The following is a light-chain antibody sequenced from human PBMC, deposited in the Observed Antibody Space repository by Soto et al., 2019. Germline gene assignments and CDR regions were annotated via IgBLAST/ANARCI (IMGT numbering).Light chain of an antibody. Sequence: EIVLTQSPATLSLSPGERATLSCRASQSVSSYLAWYQQKPGQAPWLLIYDASNRATGIPARFSGSGSGTDFPLTISILEPEDFAVYYCQQRSNWPTFGQGTKVDIK. V-gene: IGKV3-11*01. CDR1: QSVSSY. CDR3: QQRSNWPT. CDR2: DAS. J-gene: IGKJ1*01.